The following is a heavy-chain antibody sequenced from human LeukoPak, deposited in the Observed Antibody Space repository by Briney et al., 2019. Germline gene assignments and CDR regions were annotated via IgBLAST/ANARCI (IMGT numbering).Heavy chain of an antibody. J-gene: IGHJ5*02. CDR3: VRGVGVSRFNYFDP. CDR2: IWYDASNK. D-gene: IGHD6-13*01. CDR1: GFTFSSLG. V-gene: IGHV3-33*01. Sequence: GGSLRLSCAASGFTFSSLGMHWVRQAPGKGLEWVAVIWYDASNKYYADSVKGRFTISRDTSKNTLFLQMNRLRDDDTAVYYCVRGVGVSRFNYFDPWGQGTLGIVSS.